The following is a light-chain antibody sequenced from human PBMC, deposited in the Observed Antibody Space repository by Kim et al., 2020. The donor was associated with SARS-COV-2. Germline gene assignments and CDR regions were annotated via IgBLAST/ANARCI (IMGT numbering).Light chain of an antibody. CDR2: YDR. CDR1: NMGGQS. Sequence: SYELTQPPSVSVAPGETASITGEGKNMGGQSVHWYLQRSGQAPVLVIYYDRDRPSGIPERFSGSKSAYKATLTISRVEAGDEADYYCQVWDVISDHYVCGTGTTVTVL. V-gene: IGLV3-21*04. CDR3: QVWDVISDHYV. J-gene: IGLJ1*01.